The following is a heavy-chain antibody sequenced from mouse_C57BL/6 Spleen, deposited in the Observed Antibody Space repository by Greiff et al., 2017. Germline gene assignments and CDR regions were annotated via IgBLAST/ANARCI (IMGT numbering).Heavy chain of an antibody. CDR2: IWNGGGT. V-gene: IGHV2-9-1*01. D-gene: IGHD2-3*01. Sequence: VQGVESGPGLVAPSQSLSITCTVSGFSLTSYAISWVRQPPGKGLEWLGVIWNGGGTNYNSALKSRLSISKDNSKSQVFLKMNSLQTDDTARYYCARNDDGYLDYWGQGTTLTGSS. CDR3: ARNDDGYLDY. CDR1: GFSLTSYA. J-gene: IGHJ2*01.